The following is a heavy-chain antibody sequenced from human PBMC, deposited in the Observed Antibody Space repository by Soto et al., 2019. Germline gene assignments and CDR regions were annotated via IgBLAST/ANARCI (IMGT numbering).Heavy chain of an antibody. V-gene: IGHV1-2*04. J-gene: IGHJ6*02. Sequence: ASVKVSCKASGYSFTDYHIHWVRQAPGQGLEWLGLINPKSGGTSTAQKFQGWVTMTTDTSISTASMALTRLTSDDTAIYYCARGDSTDCSNGVCSFFYNHDMDVWGQGTTVTVSS. CDR3: ARGDSTDCSNGVCSFFYNHDMDV. CDR2: INPKSGGT. D-gene: IGHD2-8*01. CDR1: GYSFTDYH.